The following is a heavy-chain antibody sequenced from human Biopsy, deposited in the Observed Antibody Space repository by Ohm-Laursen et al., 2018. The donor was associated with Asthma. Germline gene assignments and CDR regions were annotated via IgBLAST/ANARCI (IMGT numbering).Heavy chain of an antibody. CDR3: ARAVDYSHYYGIDV. CDR2: ISVYNGNT. D-gene: IGHD3-10*01. CDR1: GYTFNSAG. Sequence: ASVKVSCKTSGYTFNSAGITWVRQAPGQGLGWMGWISVYNGNTKVAQKLQDRVTMITDTSTSTACMELRSLRSDDTAVYFCARAVDYSHYYGIDVWGQGTTATVS. J-gene: IGHJ6*02. V-gene: IGHV1-18*01.